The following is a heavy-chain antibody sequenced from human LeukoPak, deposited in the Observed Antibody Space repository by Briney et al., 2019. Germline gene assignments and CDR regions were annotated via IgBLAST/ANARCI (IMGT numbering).Heavy chain of an antibody. D-gene: IGHD3-22*01. J-gene: IGHJ4*02. V-gene: IGHV3-30*04. CDR3: ARGPASSGYYLTD. CDR1: GFTFSSYA. Sequence: PGRSLRLSCAASGFTFSSYAMHWVRQAPGKGLEGVAVISYDGSNKYYADSVKGRFTISRDNSKNTLYLQMNSLRAEDTAVYYCARGPASSGYYLTDWGQGTLVTVSS. CDR2: ISYDGSNK.